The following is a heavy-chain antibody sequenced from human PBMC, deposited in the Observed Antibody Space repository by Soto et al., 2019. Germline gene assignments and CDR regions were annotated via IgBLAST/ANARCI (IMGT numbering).Heavy chain of an antibody. CDR3: VRVTSGWRGVDY. V-gene: IGHV3-74*01. CDR1: GITFRSRA. CDR2: ISPDGSAT. D-gene: IGHD6-19*01. Sequence: PGGSLRLSCVASGITFRSRAMSWVRQPPGKGLVWVSHISPDGSATTYADSVRGRFTITRDNAENTMYLQVNGLRAEDTSVYYCVRVTSGWRGVDYWGQGTMVTVSS. J-gene: IGHJ4*02.